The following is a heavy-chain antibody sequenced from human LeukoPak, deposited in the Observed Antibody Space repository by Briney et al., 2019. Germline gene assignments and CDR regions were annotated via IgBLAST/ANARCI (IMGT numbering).Heavy chain of an antibody. CDR3: AKDTYYYDSSGYYSDY. CDR1: GFTFSSYA. D-gene: IGHD3-22*01. CDR2: ISGSGGST. J-gene: IGHJ4*02. Sequence: GGSLRLSCAASGFTFSSYAMSWVRQAPGKGLGWVSAISGSGGSTYYADSVKGRFTISRDNSKNTLYLQMNSLRAEDTAVYYCAKDTYYYDSSGYYSDYWGQGTLVTVSS. V-gene: IGHV3-23*01.